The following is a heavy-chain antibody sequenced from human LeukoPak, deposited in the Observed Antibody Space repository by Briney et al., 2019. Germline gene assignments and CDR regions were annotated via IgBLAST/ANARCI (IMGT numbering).Heavy chain of an antibody. Sequence: ASVKVSCKASGYTFTNFAIHWGRLAPGQRLEWMGWINAGNGNTKYSQKFQGRVTITRDTSASTAYMELSSLRSEDTAVYYCARDGRDSSGFDFDYWGQGTLVTVSS. V-gene: IGHV1-3*01. D-gene: IGHD3-22*01. CDR1: GYTFTNFA. CDR3: ARDGRDSSGFDFDY. CDR2: INAGNGNT. J-gene: IGHJ4*02.